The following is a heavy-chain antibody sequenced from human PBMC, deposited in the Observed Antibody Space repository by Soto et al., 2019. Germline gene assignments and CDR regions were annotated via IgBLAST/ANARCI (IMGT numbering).Heavy chain of an antibody. V-gene: IGHV4-4*02. Sequence: PSETLSLTCGVAGDSISSSKWWTWVRQTPGNGLEWIGKIDHNGVANYNPSLEGRVTISKDISKNQISLKVTSVTAADSAVYYCARMKRDYYSYGMDVWGQGATVTVSS. CDR1: GDSISSSKW. CDR3: ARMKRDYYSYGMDV. CDR2: IDHNGVA. J-gene: IGHJ6*02.